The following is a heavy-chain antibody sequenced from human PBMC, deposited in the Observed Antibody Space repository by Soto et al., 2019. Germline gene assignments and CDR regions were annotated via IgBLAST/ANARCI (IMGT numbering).Heavy chain of an antibody. D-gene: IGHD3-3*01. Sequence: LGESLHISCRGSGYSFTSYWVSWVRQMPGKGLEWMGRIDPSDSYTNYRPSFQGHVTISADKSISTAYLQWSSLKASDTAMYYCARIFRGPIDYWGQGTLVTVSS. CDR2: IDPSDSYT. CDR1: GYSFTSYW. V-gene: IGHV5-10-1*01. CDR3: ARIFRGPIDY. J-gene: IGHJ4*02.